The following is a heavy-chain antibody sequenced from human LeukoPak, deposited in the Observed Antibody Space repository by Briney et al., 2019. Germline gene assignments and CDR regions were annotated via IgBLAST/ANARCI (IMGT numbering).Heavy chain of an antibody. CDR2: INSDGSST. Sequence: PGGSLRLSCAASGFTFSSYWMHWVRQAPGKGLVWVSRINSDGSSTSYADSVKGRFTISRDNAKNTLYLQMNSLRAEDTAVYYCAKNDYVWGSYRYPHFDYWGQGTLVTVSS. J-gene: IGHJ4*02. V-gene: IGHV3-74*01. CDR3: AKNDYVWGSYRYPHFDY. D-gene: IGHD3-16*02. CDR1: GFTFSSYW.